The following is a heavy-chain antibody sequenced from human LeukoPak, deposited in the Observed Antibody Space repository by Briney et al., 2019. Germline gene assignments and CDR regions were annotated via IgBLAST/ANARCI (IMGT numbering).Heavy chain of an antibody. J-gene: IGHJ4*02. CDR3: ARTSLSGWANDH. CDR2: ISADGSST. D-gene: IGHD6-19*01. V-gene: IGHV3-74*01. CDR1: GFTFSSHW. Sequence: PGWSLRLSCAASGFTFSSHWMHWVRQAPGKGLVLVTRISADGSSTTYADSVKGRFTISRDNAKNTLYLQMSSLRGDDMAMYYCARTSLSGWANDHWGQGTLVTVSS.